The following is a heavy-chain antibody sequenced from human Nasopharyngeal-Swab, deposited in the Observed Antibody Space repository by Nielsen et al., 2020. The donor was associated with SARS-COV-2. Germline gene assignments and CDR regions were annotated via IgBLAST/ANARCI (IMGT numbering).Heavy chain of an antibody. CDR1: GFSFNNYG. CDR3: ARRLVDIGVYTYGLDF. CDR2: ISYEGSVK. J-gene: IGHJ4*02. V-gene: IGHV3-30*03. Sequence: GESLKISCAASGFSFNNYGMHWVRQTPGKGLEWLAVISYEGSVKHYGDFVKGRFTVSKDNSKKTVYLQMNSLETEDTAVYYCARRLVDIGVYTYGLDFWGQGTLVTVSS. D-gene: IGHD5-12*01.